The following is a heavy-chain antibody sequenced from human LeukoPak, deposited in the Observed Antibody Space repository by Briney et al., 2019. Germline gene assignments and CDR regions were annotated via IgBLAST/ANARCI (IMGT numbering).Heavy chain of an antibody. CDR3: ARGGGHLDC. CDR1: GFTFSSYA. Sequence: PGGSLRLSCAASGFTFSSYAMSWVRQAPGKGLEWVSAISGSGGSTYYADSVKGRFTISRDNSNNTLYLQMNSLRAEDAALYYCARGGGHLDCWGQGTLVTVSS. V-gene: IGHV3-23*01. J-gene: IGHJ4*02. CDR2: ISGSGGST. D-gene: IGHD2-15*01.